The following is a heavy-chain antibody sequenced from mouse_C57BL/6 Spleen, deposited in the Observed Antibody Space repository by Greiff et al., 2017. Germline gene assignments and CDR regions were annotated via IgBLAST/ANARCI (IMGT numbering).Heavy chain of an antibody. CDR2: IDPSDSYT. J-gene: IGHJ1*03. Sequence: QVQLQQPGAELVRPGPSVKLSCKASGYTFTSYWMHWVKQRPGQGLEWIGVIDPSDSYTNYNQKFKGKATLTVDTSSSTAYMQISSLTSEDAAVYYGARITTLVAHCSFDVWGTGNPVPASS. V-gene: IGHV1-59*01. CDR1: GYTFTSYW. CDR3: ARITTLVAHCSFDV. D-gene: IGHD1-1*01.